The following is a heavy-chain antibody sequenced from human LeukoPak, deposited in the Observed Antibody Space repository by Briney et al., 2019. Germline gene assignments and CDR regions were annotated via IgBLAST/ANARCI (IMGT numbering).Heavy chain of an antibody. CDR3: ARGAPTTSFFSYYYYMDV. Sequence: SVKVSCKASGGTFSSYAIIWVRQAPGQGLEWMGGIIPIFGTANYAQKFQGRVTITTDESTSTAYMELSSLRSEDTAVYYCARGAPTTSFFSYYYYMDVWGKGTTVSVSS. CDR1: GGTFSSYA. V-gene: IGHV1-69*05. J-gene: IGHJ6*03. CDR2: IIPIFGTA. D-gene: IGHD4-17*01.